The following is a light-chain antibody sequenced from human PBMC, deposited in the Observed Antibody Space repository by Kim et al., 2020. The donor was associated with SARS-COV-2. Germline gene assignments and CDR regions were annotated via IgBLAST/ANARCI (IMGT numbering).Light chain of an antibody. V-gene: IGLV2-14*03. J-gene: IGLJ1*01. Sequence: GQSITISYTGTSSDVVGLSAISWYQHRPGKAPRLMIYGVNKRPSGISTRFSGSKSGNTASLTISGLQAEDETDDYCSSFTTSFSYVFGTRTKVTVL. CDR3: SSFTTSFSYV. CDR2: GVN. CDR1: SSDVVGLSA.